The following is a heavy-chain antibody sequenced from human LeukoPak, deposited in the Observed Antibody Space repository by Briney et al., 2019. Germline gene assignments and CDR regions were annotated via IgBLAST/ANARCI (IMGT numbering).Heavy chain of an antibody. CDR1: GGTFSSLT. J-gene: IGHJ5*02. Sequence: ASVKVSCKASGGTFSSLTINWVRQAPGQGLEWMGGIIPIFGRANYAQKFQGRVTITADDSTSTVYMELSSLRSEDTAVYYCARAGRIFNYYDSSGYYYDWFDPWGRGTLVTVSS. CDR3: ARAGRIFNYYDSSGYYYDWFDP. V-gene: IGHV1-69*13. D-gene: IGHD3-22*01. CDR2: IIPIFGRA.